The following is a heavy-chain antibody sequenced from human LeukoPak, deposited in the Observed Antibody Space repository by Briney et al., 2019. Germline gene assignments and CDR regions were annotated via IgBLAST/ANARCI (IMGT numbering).Heavy chain of an antibody. CDR1: GGTFSSYA. Sequence: SVKVSCKASGGTFSSYAISGVRQAPGQGLEWMGRIIPILGIANYAQKFQGRVTITADKSTSTAYMELSSLRSEDTAVYYCARDSSGYSSGWYRIDYWGQGTLVTVSS. J-gene: IGHJ4*02. D-gene: IGHD6-19*01. CDR3: ARDSSGYSSGWYRIDY. CDR2: IIPILGIA. V-gene: IGHV1-69*04.